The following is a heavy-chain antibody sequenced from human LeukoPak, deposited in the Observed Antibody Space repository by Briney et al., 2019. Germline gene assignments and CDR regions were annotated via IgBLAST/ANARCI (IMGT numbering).Heavy chain of an antibody. J-gene: IGHJ5*02. V-gene: IGHV1-18*01. Sequence: ASVKVSCKASGYTFTSYGISWVRQAPGQGLEWMGWISAYNGNTNYAQKLQGRVTMTTDTSTSTAYMELRSLRSDDTAVYYCASGVRFLEWVNWFDPWGQGTLVTVSS. CDR1: GYTFTSYG. D-gene: IGHD3-3*01. CDR3: ASGVRFLEWVNWFDP. CDR2: ISAYNGNT.